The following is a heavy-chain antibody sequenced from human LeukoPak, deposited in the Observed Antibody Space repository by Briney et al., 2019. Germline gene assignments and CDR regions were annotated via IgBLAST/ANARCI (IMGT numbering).Heavy chain of an antibody. J-gene: IGHJ3*02. CDR2: ISAYNGNT. CDR1: GYTFTGYG. D-gene: IGHD6-13*01. CDR3: ARTLAAAGTLGAFDI. Sequence: ASVKVSCKASGYTFTGYGISWVRQAPGQGLEWMGWISAYNGNTNYAQKLQGRVTMTTDTSTSTAYMELRSLRSDDTAVYYCARTLAAAGTLGAFDIWGQGTMVTVSS. V-gene: IGHV1-18*01.